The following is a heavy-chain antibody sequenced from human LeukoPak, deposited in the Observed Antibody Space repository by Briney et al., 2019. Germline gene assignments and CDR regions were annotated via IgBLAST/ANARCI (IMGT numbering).Heavy chain of an antibody. V-gene: IGHV1-46*01. D-gene: IGHD3-10*01. CDR2: INPSGGST. J-gene: IGHJ6*03. Sequence: GASVKVSCKASGYTFTNYHMHWVRQAPGQGLEWMGIINPSGGSTSNAQKFQGRVTMTRDMSTSTVYMELSSLRAEDTAVYYCAKGGEAKWFGELIKTQYYYYMDVWGKGTTVTVSS. CDR3: AKGGEAKWFGELIKTQYYYYMDV. CDR1: GYTFTNYH.